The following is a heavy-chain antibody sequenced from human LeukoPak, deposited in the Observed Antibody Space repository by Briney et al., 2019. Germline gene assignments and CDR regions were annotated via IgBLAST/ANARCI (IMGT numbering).Heavy chain of an antibody. J-gene: IGHJ5*02. V-gene: IGHV3-74*01. D-gene: IGHD2/OR15-2a*01. CDR2: INSDGSST. CDR1: GFTLSSYW. CDR3: ARGKTSQNIVTRKTYNWFDP. Sequence: GGSLRLSCAASGFTLSSYWMHWVRQAPGKGLVWVSRINSDGSSTSYADSVKGRFTISRDNAKNTLYLQMNSLRAEDTAVYYCARGKTSQNIVTRKTYNWFDPWGQGTLVTVSS.